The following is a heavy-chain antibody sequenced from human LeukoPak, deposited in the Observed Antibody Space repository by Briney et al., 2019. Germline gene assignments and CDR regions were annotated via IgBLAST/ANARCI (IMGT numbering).Heavy chain of an antibody. Sequence: PSETLSLTCTVSGGSISSGSYYWSWIRQPAGKGLEWIGRIYTSGSTNYNPSLKSRVTISVDTSKNQFSLRLSSVTAADTAVYYCARGETGYCSSTSCVLAWFDPWGQGALVTVSS. D-gene: IGHD2-2*01. CDR1: GGSISSGSYY. J-gene: IGHJ5*02. V-gene: IGHV4-61*02. CDR2: IYTSGST. CDR3: ARGETGYCSSTSCVLAWFDP.